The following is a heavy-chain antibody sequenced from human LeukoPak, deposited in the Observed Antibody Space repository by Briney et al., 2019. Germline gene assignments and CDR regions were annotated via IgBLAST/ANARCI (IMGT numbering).Heavy chain of an antibody. V-gene: IGHV4-38-2*01. D-gene: IGHD6-13*01. CDR3: ARTTVNIAAAGTNYNWFDP. J-gene: IGHJ5*02. CDR2: IYHSGST. Sequence: SETLSLTCAVSGYSISSGYYWGWIRQPPGKRLEWIGSIYHSGSTYYNPSLKSRVTISVDTSKNQFSLKLSSVTAADTAVYYCARTTVNIAAAGTNYNWFDPWGQGTLVTVSS. CDR1: GYSISSGYY.